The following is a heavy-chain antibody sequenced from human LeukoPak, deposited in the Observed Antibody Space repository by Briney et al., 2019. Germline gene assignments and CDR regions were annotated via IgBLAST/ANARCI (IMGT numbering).Heavy chain of an antibody. J-gene: IGHJ6*03. CDR1: GFTFDDYA. CDR2: ISWNSGSI. D-gene: IGHD4-17*01. V-gene: IGHV3-9*01. CDR3: ARWLVSVTTEGNYYYYMDV. Sequence: GGSLRLSCAASGFTFDDYAMHWVRQAPGKGLEWVSGISWNSGSIGYADSVKGRFTISRDNAKNSLYLQMNSLRAEDTALYYCARWLVSVTTEGNYYYYMDVWGKGTTVTVSS.